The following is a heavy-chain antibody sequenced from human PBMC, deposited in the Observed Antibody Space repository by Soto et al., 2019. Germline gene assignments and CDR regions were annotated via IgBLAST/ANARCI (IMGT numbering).Heavy chain of an antibody. CDR2: IIPIFGTA. CDR3: ARDSRYDFWSGSNWFDP. D-gene: IGHD3-3*01. Sequence: GASGKVFCRASGGTFGSYAISGVRQAPGQGLEWMGGIIPIFGTANYAQKFQGRVTITADESTSTAYMELSSLRSEDTAVYYCARDSRYDFWSGSNWFDPWGQGTLVTVSS. CDR1: GGTFGSYA. J-gene: IGHJ5*02. V-gene: IGHV1-69*13.